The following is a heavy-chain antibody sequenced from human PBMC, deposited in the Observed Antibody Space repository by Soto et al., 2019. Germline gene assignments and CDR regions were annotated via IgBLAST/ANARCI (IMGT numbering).Heavy chain of an antibody. D-gene: IGHD3-10*01. CDR2: IHPTSSPL. CDR1: GFQFDAFV. CDR3: VKDSPNGSIDH. J-gene: IGHJ4*02. Sequence: EVHLVESGGGLVQPGRSLRLSCSASGFQFDAFVMHWVRQAPGKGLECVSTIHPTSSPLDYADSVKGRFTVSRDNAKNSLYLQMDRLRLEDTALYFCVKDSPNGSIDHWGQGTLVTVSS. V-gene: IGHV3-9*01.